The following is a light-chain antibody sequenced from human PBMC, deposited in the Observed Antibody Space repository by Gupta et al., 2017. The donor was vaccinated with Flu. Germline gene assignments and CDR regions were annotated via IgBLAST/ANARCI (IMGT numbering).Light chain of an antibody. CDR3: LQHNKFPFT. J-gene: IGKJ4*01. CDR2: TAS. Sequence: DIQMTQSPSSLSASVGDRITITCRTSQGIGNDLGWYQQKPGKAPKRLIFTASRLESGVPPRFSGSGSGTEFTLTISVRQPEEFATYYCLQHNKFPFTFGRGTKVDIK. V-gene: IGKV1-17*01. CDR1: QGIGND.